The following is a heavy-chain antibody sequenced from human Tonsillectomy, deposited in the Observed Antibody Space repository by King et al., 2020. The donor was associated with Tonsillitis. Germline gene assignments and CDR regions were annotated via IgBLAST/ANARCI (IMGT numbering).Heavy chain of an antibody. CDR2: IKQDGDEK. CDR3: TRAPAHTYYYDSHPYS. D-gene: IGHD3-22*01. J-gene: IGHJ4*02. Sequence: VQLVESGGALVQPGGSLRLSCAASGFMFSGCWMSWVRQAPGKGLEWVANIKQDGDEKYYVDSVKGRFTISRDNAKKSLYLQMNSLRAEDTAVYYCTRAPAHTYYYDSHPYSWGLGTLVTVSS. CDR1: GFMFSGCW. V-gene: IGHV3-7*01.